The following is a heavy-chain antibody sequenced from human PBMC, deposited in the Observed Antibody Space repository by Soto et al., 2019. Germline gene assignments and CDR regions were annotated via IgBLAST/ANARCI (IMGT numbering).Heavy chain of an antibody. Sequence: PGGSLRLSCAASGFTFSSYGMHWVRQAPGKGLEWVAVISYDGSNKYYADSVKGRFTISRDNSKNTLYLQMNSLRAEDTAVYYCAKVLLWFGELSPGFYYGMDVWGQGTTVTVSS. V-gene: IGHV3-30*18. CDR2: ISYDGSNK. J-gene: IGHJ6*02. CDR3: AKVLLWFGELSPGFYYGMDV. CDR1: GFTFSSYG. D-gene: IGHD3-10*01.